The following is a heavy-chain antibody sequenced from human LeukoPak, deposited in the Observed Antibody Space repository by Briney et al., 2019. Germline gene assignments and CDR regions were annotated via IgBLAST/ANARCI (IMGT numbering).Heavy chain of an antibody. J-gene: IGHJ5*02. V-gene: IGHV4-34*01. CDR1: GGSSSGYY. CDR3: ARRRRRPKVWDWFDP. Sequence: PSETLSLTCAVYGGSSSGYYWSWIRQPPGKGLEWIGEINHSGSTNYNPSLKSRVTISVDTSKNQFSLKLSSVTAADTAVYYCARRRRRPKVWDWFDPWGQGTLVTVSS. D-gene: IGHD1-26*01. CDR2: INHSGST.